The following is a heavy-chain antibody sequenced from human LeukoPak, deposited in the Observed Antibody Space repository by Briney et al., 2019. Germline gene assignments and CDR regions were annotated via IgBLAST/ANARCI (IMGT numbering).Heavy chain of an antibody. V-gene: IGHV3-23*01. J-gene: IGHJ4*02. Sequence: GGSLRLSCAASGFTFSTYAMSWVRQAPGKGLEWVSSISGSGDSTYYGDSVKGRFTISRDNSKNTLFLQMNSLRAEDTAVYYCAKWARNYGDYRAFDCWGQGTLVTVSS. CDR2: ISGSGDST. CDR3: AKWARNYGDYRAFDC. CDR1: GFTFSTYA. D-gene: IGHD4-17*01.